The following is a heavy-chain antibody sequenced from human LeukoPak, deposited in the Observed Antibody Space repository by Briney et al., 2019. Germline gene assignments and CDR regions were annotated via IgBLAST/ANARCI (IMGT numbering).Heavy chain of an antibody. V-gene: IGHV3-21*01. Sequence: GGSLRLSCAASGFTFSSYSMNWVRQAPGKGLEWVSSISSSSSYIYYADSVKGRFTISRDNAKNSLYLQMNSLRAEDTAVYYCARDGIAAAGTGEYYYYGMDVWGQGTTVTVSS. CDR2: ISSSSSYI. CDR3: ARDGIAAAGTGEYYYYGMDV. CDR1: GFTFSSYS. D-gene: IGHD6-13*01. J-gene: IGHJ6*02.